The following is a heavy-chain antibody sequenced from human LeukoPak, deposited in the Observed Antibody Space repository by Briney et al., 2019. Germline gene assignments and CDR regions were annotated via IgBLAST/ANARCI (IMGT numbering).Heavy chain of an antibody. D-gene: IGHD2-2*01. J-gene: IGHJ5*02. CDR1: GDSVASNSVT. CDR3: ARRLTQYDCFDP. CDR2: TYYRSTWYN. V-gene: IGHV6-1*01. Sequence: SQTLSLTCAISGDSVASNSVTWNWIRQSPSRGLEWLGRTYYRSTWYNDYAVSVRGRITVNPDTSKNQSSLHLNSVTPEDTAVYYCARRLTQYDCFDPWGQGILVTVSS.